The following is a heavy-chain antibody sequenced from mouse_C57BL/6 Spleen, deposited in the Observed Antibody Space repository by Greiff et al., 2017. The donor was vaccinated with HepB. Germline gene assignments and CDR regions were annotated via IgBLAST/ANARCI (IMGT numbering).Heavy chain of an antibody. CDR2: IYPGSGST. J-gene: IGHJ3*01. CDR3: ARYYYGSSLAWFAY. V-gene: IGHV1-55*01. D-gene: IGHD1-1*01. CDR1: GYTFTSYW. Sequence: VQLQQPGAELVKPGASVKMSCKASGYTFTSYWITWVKQRPGQGLEWIGDIYPGSGSTNYNEKFKSKATLTVDTSSSTAYMQLSSLTSEDSAVYYCARYYYGSSLAWFAYWGQGTLVTVSA.